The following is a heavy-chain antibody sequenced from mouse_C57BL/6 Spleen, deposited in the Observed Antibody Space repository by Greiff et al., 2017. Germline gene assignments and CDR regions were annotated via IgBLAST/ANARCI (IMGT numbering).Heavy chain of an antibody. CDR1: GYTFTSYW. CDR3: ARKVNSGGAMDY. CDR2: IDPSDSYT. V-gene: IGHV1-50*01. Sequence: VQLQESGAELVKPGASVKLSCKASGYTFTSYWMQWVKQRPGQGLEWIGEIDPSDSYTNYNQKFKGKATLTVDTSSSTAYMQLSSLTSEDSAVYYCARKVNSGGAMDYWGQGTSVTVSS. D-gene: IGHD2-13*01. J-gene: IGHJ4*01.